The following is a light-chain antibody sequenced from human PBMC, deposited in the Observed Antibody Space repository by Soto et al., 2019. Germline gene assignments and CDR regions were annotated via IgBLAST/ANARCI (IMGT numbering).Light chain of an antibody. J-gene: IGKJ1*01. Sequence: ETVLTQSPGTLSLSPGERATLSCRASQSITSTHLTWYQQKPGQAPRLLIYGASSRATGIPDRFSGSGSGTDFTLTINRLEPEDFAVYYCQHYGSSLWTFGQGTKVEVK. CDR1: QSITSTH. CDR2: GAS. CDR3: QHYGSSLWT. V-gene: IGKV3-20*01.